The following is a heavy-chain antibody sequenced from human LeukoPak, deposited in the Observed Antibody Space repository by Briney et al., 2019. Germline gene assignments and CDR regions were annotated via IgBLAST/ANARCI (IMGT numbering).Heavy chain of an antibody. CDR2: IYHSGST. CDR1: GGSISSSNW. CDR3: ARGRNDFWSGYFKDPYYYYGMDV. V-gene: IGHV4-4*02. J-gene: IGHJ6*02. Sequence: SETLSLTCAVSGGSISSSNWWSWVRQPPGKGLEWIGEIYHSGSTNYNPSLKSRVTISVDKSKNQFSLKLSSVTAADTAVYYCARGRNDFWSGYFKDPYYYYGMDVWGQGTTVAVSS. D-gene: IGHD3-3*01.